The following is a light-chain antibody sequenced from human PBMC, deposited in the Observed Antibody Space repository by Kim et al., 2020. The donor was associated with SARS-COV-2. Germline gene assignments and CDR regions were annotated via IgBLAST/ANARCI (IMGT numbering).Light chain of an antibody. CDR3: ASYTSNTTLL. J-gene: IGLJ3*02. V-gene: IGLV2-14*03. CDR1: SSDVGGYNY. Sequence: TQPASVSGSPGQSITISCTGTSSDVGGYNYVSWYQQYPGKAPKLMISDRFSGSKSDNTASLTISGLQTEDEADYYCASYTSNTTLLFGGGTQLTVL.